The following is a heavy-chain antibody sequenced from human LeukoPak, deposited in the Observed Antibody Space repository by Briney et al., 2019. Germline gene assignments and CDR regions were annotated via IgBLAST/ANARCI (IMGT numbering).Heavy chain of an antibody. CDR1: AATFTIYA. CDR3: ARSLLGMVVVPAAIPGNWFDP. V-gene: IGHV1-69*01. J-gene: IGHJ5*02. CDR2: IILIFGAA. D-gene: IGHD2-2*02. Sequence: SVSVSCKGSAATFTIYAISWGRDPHGPGHEWMAGIILIFGAANYAQKCQGRVTITADESMSTAYMELNSLRSEDTAVYYCARSLLGMVVVPAAIPGNWFDPWGQGTLVTVS.